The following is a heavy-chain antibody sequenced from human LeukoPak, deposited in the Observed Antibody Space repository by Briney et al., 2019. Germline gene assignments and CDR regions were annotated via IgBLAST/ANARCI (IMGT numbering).Heavy chain of an antibody. CDR2: IYYSGST. D-gene: IGHD5-24*01. J-gene: IGHJ6*03. Sequence: PSETLSLTCTVSGGSISSSSYYWGWIRQPPGKGLEWTGSIYYSGSTYYNPSLKSRVTISVDTSKNQFSLKLSSVTAADTAVYYCARRLGEMATRSDYYYMDVWGKGTTVTVSS. CDR1: GGSISSSSYY. V-gene: IGHV4-39*07. CDR3: ARRLGEMATRSDYYYMDV.